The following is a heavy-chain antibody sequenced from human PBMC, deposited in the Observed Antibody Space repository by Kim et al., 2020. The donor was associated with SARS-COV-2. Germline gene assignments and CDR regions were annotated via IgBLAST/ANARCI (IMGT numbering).Heavy chain of an antibody. V-gene: IGHV4-31*03. CDR2: IYYSGST. CDR3: ARAEHYYGSGSYLPKVGWCDP. CDR1: GGSISSGGYY. D-gene: IGHD3-10*01. Sequence: SETLSLTCTVSGGSISSGGYYWSWIRQHPGKGLEWIGYIYYSGSTYYNPSLKSRVTISVDTSKNQFSLKLSSVTAADTAVYYCARAEHYYGSGSYLPKVGWCDPWGQGTLVTVSS. J-gene: IGHJ5*02.